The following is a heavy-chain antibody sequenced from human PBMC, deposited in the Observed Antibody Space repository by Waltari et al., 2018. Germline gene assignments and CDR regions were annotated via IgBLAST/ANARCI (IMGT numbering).Heavy chain of an antibody. CDR1: GYSFTSSW. V-gene: IGHV5-51*01. J-gene: IGHJ6*02. D-gene: IGHD2-8*01. CDR3: ARHGLRDCTNGVCSFQGMDV. Sequence: EVQLVQSGAEVKKPGESLKISCTGSGYSFTSSWIGWVLRMPGTVLGWVGIIYPGDSDTTYSPSFQGQVTISADKSISTAYLQWSSLKASDTAMYYCARHGLRDCTNGVCSFQGMDVWGQGTTVTVSS. CDR2: IYPGDSDT.